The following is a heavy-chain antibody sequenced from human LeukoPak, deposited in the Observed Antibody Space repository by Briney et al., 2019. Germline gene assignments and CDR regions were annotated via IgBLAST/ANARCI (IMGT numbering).Heavy chain of an antibody. Sequence: ASVKVSCKASGYTFTSYYMHWVRQAPGQGLEWMGIINPSGGSTSYAQKFQGRVAMTRDTSTSTVYMELSSLRSEDTAVYYCARDDSSGYYYEDWFDPWGQGTLVTVSS. CDR2: INPSGGST. J-gene: IGHJ5*02. CDR3: ARDDSSGYYYEDWFDP. D-gene: IGHD3-22*01. V-gene: IGHV1-46*01. CDR1: GYTFTSYY.